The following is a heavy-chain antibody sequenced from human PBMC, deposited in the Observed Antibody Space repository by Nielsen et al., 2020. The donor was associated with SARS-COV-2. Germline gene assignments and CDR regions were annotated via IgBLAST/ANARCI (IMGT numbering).Heavy chain of an antibody. CDR1: GGSISSGSHY. V-gene: IGHV4-61*01. Sequence: SETLSLTCIVSGGSISSGSHYWSWIRQPPGKGLDWIGYIFYRGNTNYNPSLKSRVTISVDTSKNQFSLKVNSVTAADTAVYYCVRIDMATISVDYWGRGTLVTVSS. CDR2: IFYRGNT. D-gene: IGHD5-24*01. J-gene: IGHJ4*02. CDR3: VRIDMATISVDY.